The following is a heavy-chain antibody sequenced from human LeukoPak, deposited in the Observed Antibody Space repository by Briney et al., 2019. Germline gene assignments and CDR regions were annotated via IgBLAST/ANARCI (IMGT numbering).Heavy chain of an antibody. CDR3: APSWGSSGWYSWFDP. V-gene: IGHV1-24*01. D-gene: IGHD6-19*01. J-gene: IGHJ5*02. Sequence: ASVTVSCKVSGYTLTELSMHWVRQAPGGGREWMGGFDPEDGETIYAQKFQGRVTMTEDTSTDTAYMEVSSLRSEDTAVYYCAPSWGSSGWYSWFDPWGQGTLVTVSS. CDR2: FDPEDGET. CDR1: GYTLTELS.